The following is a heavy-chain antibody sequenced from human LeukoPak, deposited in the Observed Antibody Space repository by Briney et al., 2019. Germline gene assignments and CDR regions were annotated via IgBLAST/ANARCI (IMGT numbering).Heavy chain of an antibody. Sequence: SETLSLTCAVYGGSFSGYYWSWIRQPPGKGLEWIGEINHSGSTNYNPSLKSRVTISVDTSKNQFSLKLSSVTAADTAVYYCARGRNCSSTSCRRQGLFDYWGQGTLVTVSS. CDR3: ARGRNCSSTSCRRQGLFDY. CDR2: INHSGST. V-gene: IGHV4-34*01. CDR1: GGSFSGYY. J-gene: IGHJ4*02. D-gene: IGHD2-2*01.